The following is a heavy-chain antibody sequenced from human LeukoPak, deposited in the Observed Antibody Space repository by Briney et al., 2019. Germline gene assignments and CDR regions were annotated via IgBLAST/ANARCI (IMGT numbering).Heavy chain of an antibody. CDR2: INHSGST. CDR3: AREGSSWSNWFDP. V-gene: IGHV4-34*01. CDR1: GGSFSGYY. D-gene: IGHD6-13*01. Sequence: SETLSLTCAVYGGSFSGYYWSWIRQPPGKGLEWIGEINHSGSTNYNPSLKSRVTISVDTSKNQFSLKLSSVTAADTAVYYCAREGSSWSNWFDPWGQGTLVTVSS. J-gene: IGHJ5*02.